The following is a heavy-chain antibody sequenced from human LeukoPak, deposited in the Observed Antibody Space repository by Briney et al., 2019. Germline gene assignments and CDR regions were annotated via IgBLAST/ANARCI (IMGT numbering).Heavy chain of an antibody. J-gene: IGHJ4*02. V-gene: IGHV4-34*01. CDR1: GGSFSGYY. D-gene: IGHD3-10*01. CDR2: INHSGST. Sequence: SETLSLTCAVYGGSFSGYYWSWIRQPPGKGLEWIGEINHSGSTNYNPSLKSRVTISVDTSKNQFSLKLSSVTAADTAVYYCARLAVRMVRGVITSTYYFDYWGQGTLVTVSS. CDR3: ARLAVRMVRGVITSTYYFDY.